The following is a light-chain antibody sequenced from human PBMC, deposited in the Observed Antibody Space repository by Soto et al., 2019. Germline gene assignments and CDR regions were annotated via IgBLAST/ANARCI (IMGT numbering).Light chain of an antibody. J-gene: IGLJ3*02. V-gene: IGLV2-14*01. CDR1: SSDIGAHNY. CDR2: DVT. Sequence: QSALTQPASVSGSPGQSTTIYCSGTSSDIGAHNYVSWYQQHPGKVPELIIYDVTNRPSGVSNRFSGSKSGSTASLTISGLQAGDEADYYCSSYTSNYAVVFGGGTKVTVL. CDR3: SSYTSNYAVV.